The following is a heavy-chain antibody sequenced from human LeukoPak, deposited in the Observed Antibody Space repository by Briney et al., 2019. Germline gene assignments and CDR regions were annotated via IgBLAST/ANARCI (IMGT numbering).Heavy chain of an antibody. CDR3: VRSFVYTGMDV. Sequence: SQTLSLTCVNSVDSVSSNSAAWNCIRQSPSRGLEWLGRTYFRSKWFNEYALSLKSRITISPDTSKNQFSLQLTAVTPEDTAAYYCVRSFVYTGMDVWGQGTTVTVSS. J-gene: IGHJ6*02. D-gene: IGHD3-16*01. CDR1: VDSVSSNSAA. V-gene: IGHV6-1*01. CDR2: TYFRSKWFN.